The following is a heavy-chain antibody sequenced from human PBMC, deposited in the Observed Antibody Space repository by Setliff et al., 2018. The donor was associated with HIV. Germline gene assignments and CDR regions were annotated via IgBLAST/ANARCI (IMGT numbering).Heavy chain of an antibody. CDR3: ARDGGSSGWYFVLGYSDY. CDR2: INHSGST. Sequence: PSETLSLTCAVYGESFSGYYWNWIRQPPGKGLEWIGEINHSGSTKYNPSLKSRVTISIDTSKNQFSLKLNSVTAADTAMYYCARDGGSSGWYFVLGYSDYWGPGTLVTVSS. V-gene: IGHV4-34*01. D-gene: IGHD6-19*01. J-gene: IGHJ4*02. CDR1: GESFSGYY.